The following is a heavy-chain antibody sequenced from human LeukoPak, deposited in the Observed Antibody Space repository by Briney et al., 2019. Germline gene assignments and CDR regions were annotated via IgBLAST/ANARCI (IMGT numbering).Heavy chain of an antibody. J-gene: IGHJ5*02. D-gene: IGHD3-10*01. V-gene: IGHV4-34*01. CDR3: ARGYGSGSYYNLWFDP. Sequence: SETLSLTCAVYGGSFSGYYWSWIRQPPGKGLEWIGEINHSGSTNYNPSLKSRVTISVDTSKNQFSLKLSSVTAADTAVYYCARGYGSGSYYNLWFDPWGQGTLVTVSS. CDR1: GGSFSGYY. CDR2: INHSGST.